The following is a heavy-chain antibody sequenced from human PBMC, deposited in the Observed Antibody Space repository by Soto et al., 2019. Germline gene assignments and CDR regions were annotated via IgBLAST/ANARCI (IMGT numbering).Heavy chain of an antibody. J-gene: IGHJ4*02. CDR2: TRSTGYGATT. CDR1: GFTFGDFA. CDR3: TRDYEYSYSYDFDF. D-gene: IGHD4-4*01. Sequence: PGGSLRLSCATSGFTFGDFAMNWVRQGPGKGLEWVGLTRSTGYGATTQYAASVQDRFIISRDDSKSIAYLQMNSLKTEDTAVYYCTRDYEYSYSYDFDFWGQGTLVTVSS. V-gene: IGHV3-49*04.